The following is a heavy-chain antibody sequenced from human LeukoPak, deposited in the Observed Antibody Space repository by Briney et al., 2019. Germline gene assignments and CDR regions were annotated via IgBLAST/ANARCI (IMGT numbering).Heavy chain of an antibody. CDR2: INAGNGNT. CDR1: GYSLTSYA. J-gene: IGHJ3*02. D-gene: IGHD3-10*01. Sequence: ASVKVSCKASGYSLTSYALNWVRQAPGQGFEWMGWINAGNGNTKYSQEFQGRVTITRDTSASTAYTELRSLRSDDTAVYYCARSLTIREGDAFDIWGQGTMVTVSS. V-gene: IGHV1-3*01. CDR3: ARSLTIREGDAFDI.